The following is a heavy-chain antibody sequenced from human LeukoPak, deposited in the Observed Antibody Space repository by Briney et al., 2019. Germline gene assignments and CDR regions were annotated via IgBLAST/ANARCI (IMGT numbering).Heavy chain of an antibody. V-gene: IGHV3-74*01. J-gene: IGHJ4*02. CDR1: GFTFSSYW. D-gene: IGHD3-16*01. CDR3: ARVWGGWYYFDY. Sequence: GGSLRLSCAASGFTFSSYWMHWVRQAPGKGLVWVSRINSDGSSTSYADSVKGRFTISRDNAKNSLYLQMNSLRAEDTAVYYCARVWGGWYYFDYWGQGTLVTVSS. CDR2: INSDGSST.